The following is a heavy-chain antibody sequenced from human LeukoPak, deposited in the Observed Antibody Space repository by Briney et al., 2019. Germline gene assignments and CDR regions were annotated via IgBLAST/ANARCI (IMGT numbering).Heavy chain of an antibody. V-gene: IGHV4-61*08. D-gene: IGHD5-18*01. CDR1: GGSISSGGYY. CDR3: ARYSKTRGYSYGFDY. Sequence: PSETLSLTCTVSGGSISSGGYYWSWIRQPPGKGLEWIGYIYYSGSTNYNPSLKSRVTISVDTSKNQFSLKLSSVTAADTAVYYCARYSKTRGYSYGFDYWGQGTLVTVSS. J-gene: IGHJ4*02. CDR2: IYYSGST.